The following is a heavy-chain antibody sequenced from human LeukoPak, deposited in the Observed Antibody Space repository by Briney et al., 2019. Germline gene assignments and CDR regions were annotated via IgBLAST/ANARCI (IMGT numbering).Heavy chain of an antibody. J-gene: IGHJ4*02. V-gene: IGHV1-69*04. CDR2: IIPILGIA. Sequence: ASVKVSCKASGGTFSSYAISWVRQAPGQGLEWMGRIIPILGIANYAQKFQGRVTITADKSTSTAYMELSSLRSEDTAVYYCARAEVAYCGGDCPPWGFDYWGQGTLVTVSS. CDR1: GGTFSSYA. CDR3: ARAEVAYCGGDCPPWGFDY. D-gene: IGHD2-21*01.